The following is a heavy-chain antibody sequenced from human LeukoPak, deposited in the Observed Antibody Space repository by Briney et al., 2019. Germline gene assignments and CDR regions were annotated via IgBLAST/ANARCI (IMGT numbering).Heavy chain of an antibody. CDR3: ARDNSVRDEAWWFNP. CDR1: GYTFTSNY. D-gene: IGHD5-24*01. Sequence: ASVKVSCKAFGYTFTSNYMHWVRQAPGQGPEWMGVISPSGGSTTYVQKFQGRVTLTRDMCTSTDYLELSSLRSEDTAVYYCARDNSVRDEAWWFNPWGQGTLVTVSS. CDR2: ISPSGGST. J-gene: IGHJ5*02. V-gene: IGHV1-46*01.